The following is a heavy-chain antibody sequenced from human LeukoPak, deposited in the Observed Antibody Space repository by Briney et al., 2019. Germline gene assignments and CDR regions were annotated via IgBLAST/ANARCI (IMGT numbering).Heavy chain of an antibody. CDR1: GYTFTSYG. CDR2: ISAYNGNT. D-gene: IGHD3-10*01. J-gene: IGHJ6*02. Sequence: ASVKVSCKASGYTFTSYGISWVRQAPGQGLEWMGWISAYNGNTNYAQKLQGRVTMTTDTSTSTAYMELRSLRSDDTAVYYCARVDYCGSGSYFSTRYYYGMDVWGQGTTVTVSS. CDR3: ARVDYCGSGSYFSTRYYYGMDV. V-gene: IGHV1-18*01.